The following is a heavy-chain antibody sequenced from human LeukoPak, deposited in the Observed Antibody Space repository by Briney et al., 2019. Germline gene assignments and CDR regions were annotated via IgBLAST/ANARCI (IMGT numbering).Heavy chain of an antibody. J-gene: IGHJ4*02. V-gene: IGHV3-9*01. CDR3: AKGFLEWQGNYFVY. Sequence: GGSLRLSCAASGFTFDDYAMHWVRQAPGKGLEWVSGISWNSGSIGYADSVKGRFTISRDNAKNSLYLQMNSLRAEDTALYYCAKGFLEWQGNYFVYWGQGTLVTVSS. CDR2: ISWNSGSI. CDR1: GFTFDDYA. D-gene: IGHD3-3*01.